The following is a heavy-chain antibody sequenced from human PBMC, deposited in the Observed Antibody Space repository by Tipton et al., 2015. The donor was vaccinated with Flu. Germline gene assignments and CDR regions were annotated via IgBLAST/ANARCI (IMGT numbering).Heavy chain of an antibody. J-gene: IGHJ5*01. V-gene: IGHV4-59*01. CDR3: AGAYVFGSGYTFDS. Sequence: LRLSCSVSGGSISTYYWSWIRQPPGKGLEWLGYVYYTGSTNYNPSLKSRVTISLDMSKNQFSPRLSSLTAAETALYYCAGAYVFGSGYTFDSWGLSMLVTVSS. D-gene: IGHD3-3*01. CDR1: GGSISTYY. CDR2: VYYTGST.